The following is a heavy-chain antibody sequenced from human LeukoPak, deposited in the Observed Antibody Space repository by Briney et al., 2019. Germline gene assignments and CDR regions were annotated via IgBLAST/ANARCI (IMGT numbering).Heavy chain of an antibody. CDR1: GGTFSSYA. Sequence: ASVKVSCKASGGTFSSYAISWVRQAPGQGLEWMGRMNPNSGNTGYAQKFQGRVTMTRNTSISTAYMELSSLRSEDTAVYYCARWLWFGELSIGYWGQGTLVTVSS. CDR3: ARWLWFGELSIGY. J-gene: IGHJ4*02. D-gene: IGHD3-10*01. CDR2: MNPNSGNT. V-gene: IGHV1-8*02.